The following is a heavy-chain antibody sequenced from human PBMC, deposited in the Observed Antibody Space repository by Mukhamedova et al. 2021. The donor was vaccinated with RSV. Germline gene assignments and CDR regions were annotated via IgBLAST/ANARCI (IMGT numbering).Heavy chain of an antibody. D-gene: IGHD6-13*01. CDR3: ARAAYSSSWYYFDY. J-gene: IGHJ4*02. CDR2: INPNSGGT. V-gene: IGHV1-2*04. Sequence: GQGLEWIGWINPNSGGTNYAQKFQGWVTMTRDTSISTAYMELSRLRSDDTAVYYCARAAYSSSWYYFDYWGQGTLVTVSS.